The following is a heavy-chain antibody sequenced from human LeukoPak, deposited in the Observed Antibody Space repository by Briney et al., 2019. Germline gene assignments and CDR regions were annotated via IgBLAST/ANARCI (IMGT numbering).Heavy chain of an antibody. V-gene: IGHV4-31*03. CDR3: ARVVVVPAAIRGGGPYYYGMDV. J-gene: IGHJ6*04. CDR1: GGSISSGGYY. CDR2: IYYSGST. Sequence: PSETLSLTCTVSGGSISSGGYYWSWIRQHPGKGLEWIGYIYYSGSTYYNPSLKSRVTISVDTSKNQFSLKLSSVTAADTAVYYCARVVVVPAAIRGGGPYYYGMDVWGKGTTVTVSS. D-gene: IGHD2-2*01.